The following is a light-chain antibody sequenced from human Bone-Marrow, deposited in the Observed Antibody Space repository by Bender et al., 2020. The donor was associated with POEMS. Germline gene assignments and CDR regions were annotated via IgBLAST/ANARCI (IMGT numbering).Light chain of an antibody. CDR1: DSNFGGNN. CDR2: RNT. Sequence: QSVLTQPPSASGTPGQSVIISCSGTDSNFGGNNVNWYQQLPGTAPKLLISRNTQRPSGVPGRFSGSKSGTSASLAITGLRSEDEATYYCASWDDSLSAMVFGAGTRLTVL. CDR3: ASWDDSLSAMV. V-gene: IGLV1-47*01. J-gene: IGLJ3*02.